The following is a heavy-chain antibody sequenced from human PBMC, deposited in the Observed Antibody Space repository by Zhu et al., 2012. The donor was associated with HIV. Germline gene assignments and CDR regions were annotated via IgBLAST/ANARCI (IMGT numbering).Heavy chain of an antibody. Sequence: QVQLQESGPGLVKPSETLSLICTVSGGSISRSNYYWGWIRQPPGKGLEWIGSIYYSGSTFYNPSLKSRVTISMDTSKNQFSLKLRSVTAADTAVYYCASRYCSSSSCLYDYWGQEPWSPSPQ. CDR3: ASRYCSSSSCLYDY. CDR1: GGSISRSNYY. V-gene: IGHV4-39*01. J-gene: IGHJ4*01. D-gene: IGHD2-2*01. CDR2: IYYSGST.